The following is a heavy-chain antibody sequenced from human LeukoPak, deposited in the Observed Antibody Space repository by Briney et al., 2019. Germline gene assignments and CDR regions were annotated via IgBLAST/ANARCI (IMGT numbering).Heavy chain of an antibody. CDR2: MNNGPGAT. D-gene: IGHD5-12*01. J-gene: IGHJ6*02. Sequence: PGGSLRLSCAAPGFSFSTSPMSSVRQPPGKGLEWVSAMNNGPGATFYRDSVRGRFTISRDDSKSTLYLQMNSLRAEDTGTYYCAKTHYDLLDVWGQGTTVTVSS. CDR1: GFSFSTSP. CDR3: AKTHYDLLDV. V-gene: IGHV3-23*01.